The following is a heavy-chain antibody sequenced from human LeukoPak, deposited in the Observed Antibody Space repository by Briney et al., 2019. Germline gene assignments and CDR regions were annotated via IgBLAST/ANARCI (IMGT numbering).Heavy chain of an antibody. D-gene: IGHD1-7*01. J-gene: IGHJ5*02. CDR3: ARAPTNNWNFWFDP. CDR1: GFTFSSYA. V-gene: IGHV3-30*01. Sequence: GGSLRLSCAASGFTFSSYAMHWARQAPGKGLEWVAVISYDGSNKYYADSVKGRFTISRDNSKNTLYLQMNSLRAEDTAVYYCARAPTNNWNFWFDPWGQGTLVTVSS. CDR2: ISYDGSNK.